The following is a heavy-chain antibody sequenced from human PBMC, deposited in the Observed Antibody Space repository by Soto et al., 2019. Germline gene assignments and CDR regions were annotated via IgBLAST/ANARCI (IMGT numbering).Heavy chain of an antibody. D-gene: IGHD2-2*02. J-gene: IGHJ6*02. CDR2: ITLLFGTA. V-gene: IGHV1-69*13. CDR1: AGTSSSNS. Sequence: SVKVSCKASAGTSSSNSSSWVRQLPGEGLEWRGGITLLFGTANYAQKFQGRVTITADESTTTAYMELSSLRSEDTAVYYCASSVGRASIGFGYYYYVMDVCDQRAPVTVSS. CDR3: ASSVGRASIGFGYYYYVMDV.